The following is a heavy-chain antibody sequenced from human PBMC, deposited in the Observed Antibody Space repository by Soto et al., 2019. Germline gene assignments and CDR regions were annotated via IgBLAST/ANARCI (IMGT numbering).Heavy chain of an antibody. CDR1: GYTXSSYG. Sequence: SXKVSFKASGYTXSSYGIGWVRQAPGQGLEWIGWISAYNCNTNYAQKLQVRVTMTTDTSTSTAYIELRSLRSDDTAVYYCARGYYDILTGSLRGGWFDPWGQGTLVTVSS. J-gene: IGHJ5*02. CDR3: ARGYYDILTGSLRGGWFDP. CDR2: ISAYNCNT. V-gene: IGHV1-18*04. D-gene: IGHD3-9*01.